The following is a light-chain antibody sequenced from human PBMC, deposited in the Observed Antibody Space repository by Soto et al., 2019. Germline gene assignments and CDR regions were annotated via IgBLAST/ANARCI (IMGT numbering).Light chain of an antibody. CDR3: QQFSNWPPWT. CDR2: VAS. CDR1: QTVDRN. J-gene: IGKJ1*01. V-gene: IGKV3-15*01. Sequence: EIVLTQSPSTLSVSPGKSATLSCRASQTVDRNIAWYQQKPGQAPRLLIYVASTRATDVPARFSGSGSWTEFTLTIITLQSEDSAVYYCQQFSNWPPWTFGQGTKVEIK.